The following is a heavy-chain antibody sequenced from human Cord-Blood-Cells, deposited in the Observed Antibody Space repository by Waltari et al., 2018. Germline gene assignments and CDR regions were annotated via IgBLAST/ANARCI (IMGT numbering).Heavy chain of an antibody. CDR2: INPNSGGT. J-gene: IGHJ4*02. CDR1: GYTFTGYY. V-gene: IGHV1-2*04. CDR3: ARAGYCSGGSCYFDY. Sequence: QVQLVQSGAEVKKPGASVKVSCKASGYTFTGYYMHWVRQAPGQGLEWMGWINPNSGGTNYAQKFQGWVTRTRDTSISTAYMELSRLRSDDTAVYYCARAGYCSGGSCYFDYWGQGTLVTVSS. D-gene: IGHD2-15*01.